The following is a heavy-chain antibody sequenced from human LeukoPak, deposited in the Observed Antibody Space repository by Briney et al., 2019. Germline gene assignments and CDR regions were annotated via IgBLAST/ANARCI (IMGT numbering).Heavy chain of an antibody. J-gene: IGHJ4*02. CDR2: IKEDGSQK. CDR1: GFTFSTYW. D-gene: IGHD3-16*01. V-gene: IGHV3-7*01. Sequence: GGSLRLSCAASGFTFSTYWMSWVRQAPGKGLEWVANIKEDGSQKYYDDSVKGRFTISKDNAKNSLYLQMNSLRAEDTAIYYCARDQFGGYFDYWGQGTLVTVSS. CDR3: ARDQFGGYFDY.